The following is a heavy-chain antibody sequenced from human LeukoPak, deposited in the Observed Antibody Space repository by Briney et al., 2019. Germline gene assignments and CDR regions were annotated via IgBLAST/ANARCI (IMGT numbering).Heavy chain of an antibody. D-gene: IGHD3-3*01. V-gene: IGHV3-23*01. Sequence: GGSLRLSCAASGFTFNDYTMTWVRQAPGKGLEWVSAISGSGGSTYYADSVKGRFTISRDNSKNTLYLQMNSLRAEDTAVYYCAKDLSTGEWLLDYSYYYGMDVWGQGTTVTVSS. CDR1: GFTFNDYT. CDR3: AKDLSTGEWLLDYSYYYGMDV. CDR2: ISGSGGST. J-gene: IGHJ6*02.